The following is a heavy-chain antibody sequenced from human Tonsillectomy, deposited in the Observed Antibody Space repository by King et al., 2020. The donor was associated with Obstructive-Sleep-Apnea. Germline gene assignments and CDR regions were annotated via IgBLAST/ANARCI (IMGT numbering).Heavy chain of an antibody. CDR3: AKAAAGGGSYYYYGMDV. CDR2: ISYDGNNK. J-gene: IGHJ6*02. Sequence: VQLVESGGGVVQPGRSLRLSCAASGFSFSTYAMHWVRQAPGKGLEWVAVISYDGNNKYYADSVKGRFTISRDNSKSTLYLQMNSLRAEDTAVYYCAKAAAGGGSYYYYGMDVWGQGTTVTVSS. CDR1: GFSFSTYA. D-gene: IGHD6-25*01. V-gene: IGHV3-30*04.